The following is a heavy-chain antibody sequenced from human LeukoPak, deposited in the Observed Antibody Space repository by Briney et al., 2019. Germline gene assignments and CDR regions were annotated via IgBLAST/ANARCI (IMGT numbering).Heavy chain of an antibody. V-gene: IGHV3-53*01. D-gene: IGHD2-15*01. J-gene: IGHJ4*02. CDR1: EFSVGSNY. CDR2: IYSGGST. Sequence: GGSLRLSCADSEFSVGSNYMTWVRHAPGKGLEWVSLIYSGGSTYYADSVKGRFTISTDCSKNTPYLQINSLITADAAVYYCSKAPVTTCSGAYCYLFDYWSQGSLVTVPA. CDR3: SKAPVTTCSGAYCYLFDY.